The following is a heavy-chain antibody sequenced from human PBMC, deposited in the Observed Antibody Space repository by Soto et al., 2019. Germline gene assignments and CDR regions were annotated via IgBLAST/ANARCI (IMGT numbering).Heavy chain of an antibody. CDR2: INPSGGST. CDR3: ARDFSSSSVPYYYFDY. V-gene: IGHV1-46*01. Sequence: ASVKVSCKASGYTFTSYYMHWVRQAPGQGLEWMGIINPSGGSTSYAQKFQGRVTMTRDTSTSTVYMELSSLRSEDTAVYYCARDFSSSSVPYYYFDYWGQGTLVTVSS. J-gene: IGHJ4*02. CDR1: GYTFTSYY. D-gene: IGHD6-6*01.